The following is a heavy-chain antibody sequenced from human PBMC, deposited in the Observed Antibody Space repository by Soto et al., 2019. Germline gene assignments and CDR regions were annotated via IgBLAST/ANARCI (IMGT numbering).Heavy chain of an antibody. CDR3: AKDRYVVVPAAMEDWFDP. V-gene: IGHV3-23*01. D-gene: IGHD2-2*01. Sequence: EVQLLGSGGGLVQPGGSLRLSCAASGFTFSSYAMSWVRQAPGKGLEWVSAISGSGGSTYYADSVKGRFTISRDNSKNTLYLQMNSLRAEDTAVYYCAKDRYVVVPAAMEDWFDPWGQGTLVTVSS. CDR2: ISGSGGST. J-gene: IGHJ5*02. CDR1: GFTFSSYA.